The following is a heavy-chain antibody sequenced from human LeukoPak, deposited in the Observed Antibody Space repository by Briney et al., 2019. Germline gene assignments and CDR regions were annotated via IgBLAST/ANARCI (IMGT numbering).Heavy chain of an antibody. V-gene: IGHV5-51*01. Sequence: GESLKISCRVSGDSFTRYWIGWVRQMPGKGLEWMGIIYLDDSDTRYKSSFQGQVTISADKSISTAYLQWSSLKASDTAIYYCASLGGPPGWFDPWGQGTLVTVSS. J-gene: IGHJ5*02. D-gene: IGHD2-15*01. CDR2: IYLDDSDT. CDR1: GDSFTRYW. CDR3: ASLGGPPGWFDP.